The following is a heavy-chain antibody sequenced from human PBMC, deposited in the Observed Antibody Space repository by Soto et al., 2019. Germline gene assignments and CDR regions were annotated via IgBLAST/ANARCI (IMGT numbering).Heavy chain of an antibody. CDR2: IFHSGNA. J-gene: IGHJ4*02. Sequence: PSETLSLTCTVSGGSMRNVYWSWIRQPPGKRLERIGFIFHSGNAKYNPSLKSCVTISIDTSKSQFSLSLDSVSAADTAVYFCARAHAPPRPFDCWGMVHLVTFSS. CDR1: GGSMRNVY. V-gene: IGHV4-59*01. CDR3: ARAHAPPRPFDC.